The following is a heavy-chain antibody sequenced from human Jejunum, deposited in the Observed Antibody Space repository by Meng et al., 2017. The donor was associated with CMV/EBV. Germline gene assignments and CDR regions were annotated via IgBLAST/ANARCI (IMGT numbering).Heavy chain of an antibody. CDR2: IDGGGSSI. Sequence: VQLVESGGAVVQPGESLRLSCAASGFTFRDYAMHWVRQAPGEGLVWVSRIDGGGSSITYMDSVKGRFTVSRDNAKNTLYLQMNSLRVEDTAVYYCARDLSSLGDSWGQGTLVNVSS. CDR3: ARDLSSLGDS. J-gene: IGHJ5*01. V-gene: IGHV3-74*01. D-gene: IGHD5/OR15-5a*01. CDR1: GFTFRDYA.